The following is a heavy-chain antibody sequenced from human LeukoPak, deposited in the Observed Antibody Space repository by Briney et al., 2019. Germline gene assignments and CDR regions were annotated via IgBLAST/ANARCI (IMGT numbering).Heavy chain of an antibody. V-gene: IGHV1-46*01. CDR2: INPTGGSI. J-gene: IGHJ4*02. CDR1: GYTFTSYY. D-gene: IGHD3-22*01. CDR3: LRSHGDYYHTSGYYYDY. Sequence: GASVKVSCKASGYTFTSYYIHWVRQAPGQGLEWMGIINPTGGSISYAQNFQGRVTMTRDTSTSTVYMELSSLRSEDTAVYYCLRSHGDYYHTSGYYYDYWGQGTLVTVSS.